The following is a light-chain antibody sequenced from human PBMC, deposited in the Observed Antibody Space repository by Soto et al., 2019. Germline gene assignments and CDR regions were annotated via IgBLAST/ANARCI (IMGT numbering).Light chain of an antibody. CDR3: QQYGRT. CDR1: QSITGNY. Sequence: DIVLTQSPGTLSLSPGDRATLSCRASQSITGNYLAWHQQKPGQAPKLLIYGASTRAPGIPDRFNGSGSGTDFTLTISRLEADDVAVYHCQQYGRTFGQGTKLEIK. V-gene: IGKV3-20*01. J-gene: IGKJ2*01. CDR2: GAS.